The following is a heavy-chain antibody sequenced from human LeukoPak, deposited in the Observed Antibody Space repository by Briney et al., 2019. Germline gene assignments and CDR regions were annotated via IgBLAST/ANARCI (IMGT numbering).Heavy chain of an antibody. CDR1: GGSISSSSYY. V-gene: IGHV4-39*01. J-gene: IGHJ4*02. D-gene: IGHD6-6*01. CDR2: IYYSGST. Sequence: SETLSLTCTVSGGSISSSSYYWGWIRQPPGKWLEWIGSIYYSGSTYYNPSLKSRVTISVDTSKNQFSLKLSSVTAADTAVYYCARHFSSIAADFDYWGQGTLVTVSS. CDR3: ARHFSSIAADFDY.